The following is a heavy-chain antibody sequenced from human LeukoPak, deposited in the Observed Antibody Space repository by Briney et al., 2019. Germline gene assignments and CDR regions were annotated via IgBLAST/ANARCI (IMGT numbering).Heavy chain of an antibody. CDR3: VRDTPRVVGDMDV. J-gene: IGHJ6*03. CDR2: INPNSGGT. D-gene: IGHD2-2*01. V-gene: IGHV1-2*02. CDR1: GYTFTGYY. Sequence: ASVKVSCKASGYTFTGYYMHWVRQAPGQGLEWMGWINPNSGGTNYAQKFQGRVTMTRDTSISTAYMELSRLRSDDTAVYYCVRDTPRVVGDMDVWGKGTTVTVSS.